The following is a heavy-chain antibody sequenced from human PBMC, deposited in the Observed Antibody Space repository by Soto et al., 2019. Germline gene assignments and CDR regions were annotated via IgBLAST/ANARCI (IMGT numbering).Heavy chain of an antibody. V-gene: IGHV1-8*01. D-gene: IGHD6-6*01. J-gene: IGHJ6*03. Sequence: ASVKVSCKASGYTFTSYDINWVRQATGQGLEWMGWMNPNSGNTGYAQKFQGRVTMTRNTSISTAYMELSSLRSEDTAVYYCAMSIAAQSDYYYYMDVWGKGTTVTVSS. CDR2: MNPNSGNT. CDR1: GYTFTSYD. CDR3: AMSIAAQSDYYYYMDV.